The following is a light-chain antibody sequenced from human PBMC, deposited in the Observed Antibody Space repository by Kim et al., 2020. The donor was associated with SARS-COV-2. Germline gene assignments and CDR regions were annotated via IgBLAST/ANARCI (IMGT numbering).Light chain of an antibody. CDR3: QVWDSSSDHVV. J-gene: IGLJ2*01. CDR1: NIGSKS. CDR2: YDS. Sequence: APGNTARMTCRGNNIGSKSVHWYQQKPGQAPVLVIYYDSDRPSGIPERFSGSNSGNTATLTISRVEAGDEADYYCQVWDSSSDHVVFGGGTKLTVL. V-gene: IGLV3-21*04.